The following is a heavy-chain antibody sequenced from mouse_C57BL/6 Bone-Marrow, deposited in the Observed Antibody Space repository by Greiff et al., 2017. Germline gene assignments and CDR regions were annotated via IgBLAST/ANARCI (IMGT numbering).Heavy chain of an antibody. D-gene: IGHD2-3*01. CDR3: AKIYDGYFYFDY. CDR1: GYTFTHYW. J-gene: IGHJ2*01. V-gene: IGHV1-63*01. CDR2: IYPGGGYT. Sequence: VQLVESGAELVRPGTSVKMSCKASGYTFTHYWIGWAKQRPGHGLEWIGDIYPGGGYTNYNEKFKGKATLTADKSSSTAYMQFSSLTSEDSAIYYCAKIYDGYFYFDYWGQGTTLTVSS.